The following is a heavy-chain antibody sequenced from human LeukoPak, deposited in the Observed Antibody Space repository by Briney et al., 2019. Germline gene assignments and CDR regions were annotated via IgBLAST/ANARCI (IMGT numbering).Heavy chain of an antibody. CDR1: SFTLADTY. Sequence: SLCLSYAPASFTLADTYIRCVRLDRGKGRGSDSYISSSSYTNYADSVKGRFTISRDNVKNTLYLQMNSPRAEDTAVYYCAREAAYGSGSNNFDYWGQGTLVTVSS. CDR3: AREAAYGSGSNNFDY. V-gene: IGHV3-11*06. J-gene: IGHJ4*02. D-gene: IGHD3-10*01. CDR2: ISSSSYT.